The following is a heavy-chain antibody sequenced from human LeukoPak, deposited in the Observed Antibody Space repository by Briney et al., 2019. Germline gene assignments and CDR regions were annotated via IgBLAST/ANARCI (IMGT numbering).Heavy chain of an antibody. Sequence: SETLSLTCTVSGDSVSGYYGSWIRQPPGKGLEWIGYFYTSANTNYNPSLKSRVTMSVDTSKNQFSLKLSSVTAADTAVYYCARAAHCSSTSCYYWFDPWGQGTLVTVSS. CDR2: FYTSANT. CDR1: GDSVSGYY. V-gene: IGHV4-4*09. J-gene: IGHJ5*02. D-gene: IGHD2-2*01. CDR3: ARAAHCSSTSCYYWFDP.